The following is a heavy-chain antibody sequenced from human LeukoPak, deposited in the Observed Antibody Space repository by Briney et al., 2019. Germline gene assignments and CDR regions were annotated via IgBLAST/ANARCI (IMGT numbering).Heavy chain of an antibody. CDR1: GYTFTGYY. Sequence: ASVKVSCTASGYTFTGYYMHWVRQAPGQGLEWMGWINPNSGGTNYAQKFQGRVTMTRDTSISTAYMELSRLRSDDTAVYYCARAFYCSSTSCPSNPPYYYMDVWGKGTTVTVSS. CDR3: ARAFYCSSTSCPSNPPYYYMDV. D-gene: IGHD2-2*01. V-gene: IGHV1-2*02. J-gene: IGHJ6*03. CDR2: INPNSGGT.